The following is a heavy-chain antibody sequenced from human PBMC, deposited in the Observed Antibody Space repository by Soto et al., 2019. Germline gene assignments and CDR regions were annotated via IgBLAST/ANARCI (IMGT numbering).Heavy chain of an antibody. CDR3: ARNGSYYDIWRGYYFGGGMDV. J-gene: IGHJ6*02. D-gene: IGHD3-3*01. CDR1: GGSFSGYY. V-gene: IGHV4-34*01. CDR2: INHSGST. Sequence: QVQLQQWGAGLLKPSETLSLTCAVYGGSFSGYYWSWIRQPPGKGLEWIGEINHSGSTNYNPSLKRRVTISVDTSKNQFSLNLSSVTAADMAFYYCARNGSYYDIWRGYYFGGGMDVWGQGTTVTVSS.